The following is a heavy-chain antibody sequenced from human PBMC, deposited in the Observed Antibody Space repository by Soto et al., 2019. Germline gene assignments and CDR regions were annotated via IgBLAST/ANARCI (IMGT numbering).Heavy chain of an antibody. J-gene: IGHJ4*02. V-gene: IGHV3-23*01. CDR3: AKVRAWDSGGIFDY. CDR1: SGYA. Sequence: EVQVLESGGGLVQPGGSLRLSCAAFSGYAMSWVRQAPGKGLEWVSGISGGGGGTYYADSVKGRFTISRDNSRSTLYLQLNSLRAEDTAVYYCAKVRAWDSGGIFDYWGQGILVTVSS. CDR2: ISGGGGGT. D-gene: IGHD2-15*01.